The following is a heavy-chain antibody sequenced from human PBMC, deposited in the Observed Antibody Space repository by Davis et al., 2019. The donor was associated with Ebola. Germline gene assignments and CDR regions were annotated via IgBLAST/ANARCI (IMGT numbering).Heavy chain of an antibody. CDR1: GFTFSSYW. D-gene: IGHD2-21*01. CDR2: IKQDGSEK. Sequence: GESLKISCAASGFTFSSYWMSWVRQAPGKGLEWVANIKQDGSEKYYVDSVKGRFTISRDNAKNSLYLQMNSLRSEDTAVYYCAAVPDAVAAPYWGQGTLVTVSS. J-gene: IGHJ4*02. V-gene: IGHV3-7*03. CDR3: AAVPDAVAAPY.